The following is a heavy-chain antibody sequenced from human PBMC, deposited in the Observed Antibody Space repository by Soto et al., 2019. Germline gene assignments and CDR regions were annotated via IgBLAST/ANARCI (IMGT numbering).Heavy chain of an antibody. J-gene: IGHJ4*02. D-gene: IGHD3-10*01. CDR3: AHRGQIRGYDY. CDR2: IYWDDDK. CDR1: GFSLSTSGVG. Sequence: QITLKESGPTLVKPTQTLTLTCTYSGFSLSTSGVGVGWIRQPPGKALEWLALIYWDDDKRYSPSLKSRLTITKETSKNQVDLTMTNMDPVDTATYYCAHRGQIRGYDYWGQGTLVTVSS. V-gene: IGHV2-5*02.